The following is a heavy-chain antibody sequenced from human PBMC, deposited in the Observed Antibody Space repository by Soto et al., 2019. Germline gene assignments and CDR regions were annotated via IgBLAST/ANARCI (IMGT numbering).Heavy chain of an antibody. J-gene: IGHJ4*02. D-gene: IGHD3-3*01. CDR3: AITGAGYYIV. CDR1: GFTVSSNY. Sequence: GGSLRLSCAASGFTVSSNYLSWVRQAPGKGLEWVSVIFSADNTHYADSVKGRFTISRDNSKNTVFLQMNSLRAEDTAVYYCAITGAGYYIVWGQGTPVTVS. V-gene: IGHV3-53*01. CDR2: IFSADNT.